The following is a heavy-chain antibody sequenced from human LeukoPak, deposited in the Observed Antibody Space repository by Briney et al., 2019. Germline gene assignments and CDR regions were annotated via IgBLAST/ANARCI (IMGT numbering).Heavy chain of an antibody. J-gene: IGHJ4*02. CDR3: AREWNYGGVYFDY. D-gene: IGHD4-23*01. CDR2: IIPIFGTA. CDR1: GGTFSSYA. Sequence: GASVKVSCKASGGTFSSYAISWVRQAPGQGLEWMGGIIPIFGTANYAQKFQGRVAITADESTSTAYMELSSLRSEDTAVYYCAREWNYGGVYFDYWGQGTLVTVSS. V-gene: IGHV1-69*13.